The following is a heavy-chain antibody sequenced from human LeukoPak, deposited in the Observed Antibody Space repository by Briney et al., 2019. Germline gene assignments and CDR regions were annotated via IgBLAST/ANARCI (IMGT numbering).Heavy chain of an antibody. CDR3: ASGYSSSLRSHYYYHMDV. V-gene: IGHV3-11*04. D-gene: IGHD6-6*01. CDR2: ISSSGSTI. J-gene: IGHJ6*03. Sequence: GGSLRLSCAASGFTFSDYYMSWIRQAPGKGLEWVSYISSSGSTIYYADSVKGRFTISRDNAKNSLYLQMNSLRAEDTAVYYCASGYSSSLRSHYYYHMDVWGKGTTVTVSS. CDR1: GFTFSDYY.